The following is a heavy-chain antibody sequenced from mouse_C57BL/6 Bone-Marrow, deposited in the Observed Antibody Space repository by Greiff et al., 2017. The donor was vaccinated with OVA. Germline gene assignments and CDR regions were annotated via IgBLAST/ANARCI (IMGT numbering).Heavy chain of an antibody. V-gene: IGHV5-4*03. CDR1: GFTFSSYA. J-gene: IGHJ3*01. CDR3: ARSNLFAY. CDR2: ISDGGSYT. D-gene: IGHD4-1*01. Sequence: EVMLVESGGGLVKPGGYLKLSCAASGFTFSSYAMSWVRQTPEKRLEWVATISDGGSYTYYPDNVKGRFTISRDNAKNNLYLQMSHLKSEDTAMYYCARSNLFAYWGQGTLVTVSA.